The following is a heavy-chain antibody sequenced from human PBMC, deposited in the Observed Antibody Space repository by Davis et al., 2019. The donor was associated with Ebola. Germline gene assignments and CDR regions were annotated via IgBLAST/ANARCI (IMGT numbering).Heavy chain of an antibody. Sequence: GGSLRLSCAASGFTFSSYWMTWVRQAPGKGLERVANIKQDGSEKYYVYSVKGRFTISRDNAKNSLYLQVNSLRAEDTAVYYCARDSYDILTGYRYYFDYWGQGTLVTVSS. V-gene: IGHV3-7*01. J-gene: IGHJ4*02. CDR2: IKQDGSEK. CDR1: GFTFSSYW. CDR3: ARDSYDILTGYRYYFDY. D-gene: IGHD3-9*01.